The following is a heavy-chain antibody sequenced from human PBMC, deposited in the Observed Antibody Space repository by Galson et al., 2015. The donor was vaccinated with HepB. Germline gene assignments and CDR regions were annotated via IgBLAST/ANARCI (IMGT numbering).Heavy chain of an antibody. CDR1: GYTFTSYG. CDR3: ARDDHSSGWPTSPGYFDY. J-gene: IGHJ4*02. CDR2: ISAYNGNT. Sequence: SVKVSCKASGYTFTSYGISWVRQAPGQGLEWMGWISAYNGNTNYAQKLQGRVTLTTDTSTSTAYMELRSLRSDDTAVYYCARDDHSSGWPTSPGYFDYWGQGTLVTVSS. D-gene: IGHD6-19*01. V-gene: IGHV1-18*04.